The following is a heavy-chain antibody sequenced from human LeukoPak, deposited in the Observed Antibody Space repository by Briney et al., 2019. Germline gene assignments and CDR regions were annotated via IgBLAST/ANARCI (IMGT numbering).Heavy chain of an antibody. CDR2: IWYDGSNK. V-gene: IGHV3-33*01. J-gene: IGHJ4*02. CDR1: GFTFSSYG. D-gene: IGHD5-24*01. CDR3: ARDPSVEMATTNYFDY. Sequence: GGSLTLPCATSGFTFSSYGMHWVRHARGKGLEWVAVIWYDGSNKYYADSVKGRFTISRDNSKNTLYLQMNSLRAEDTAVYYCARDPSVEMATTNYFDYWAREPWSPSPQ.